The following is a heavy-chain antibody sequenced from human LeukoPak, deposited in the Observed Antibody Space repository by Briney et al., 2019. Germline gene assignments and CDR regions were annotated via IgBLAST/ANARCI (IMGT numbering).Heavy chain of an antibody. CDR3: AKLNDAFDI. J-gene: IGHJ3*02. CDR1: GFTFSSYG. V-gene: IGHV3-33*06. Sequence: GGSLRLSCAASGFTFSSYGMHWVRQAPGKGLEWVAVIWYDGSNKYYADSVKGRFTISRDNSKSTLYLQMNSLRAEDTAVYYCAKLNDAFDIWGQGTMVTVSS. CDR2: IWYDGSNK.